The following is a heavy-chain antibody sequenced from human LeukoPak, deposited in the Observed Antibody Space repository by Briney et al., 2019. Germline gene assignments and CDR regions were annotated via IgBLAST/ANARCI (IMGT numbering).Heavy chain of an antibody. CDR1: GGTFNSYA. D-gene: IGHD2-2*01. V-gene: IGHV1-69*13. CDR3: AREGPPYCSSTSCDDNWFDP. Sequence: GASVKVSCKASGGTFNSYAISWVRHAPGQGLEWMGGIIPIFGTANYAQKFQGRVTITADESTSTAYMELSSLRSEDTAVYYCAREGPPYCSSTSCDDNWFDPWGQGTLVTVSS. J-gene: IGHJ5*02. CDR2: IIPIFGTA.